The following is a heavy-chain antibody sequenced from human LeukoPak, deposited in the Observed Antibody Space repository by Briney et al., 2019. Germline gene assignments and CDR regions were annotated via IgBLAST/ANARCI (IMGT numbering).Heavy chain of an antibody. Sequence: ASVKVSCKASGYTFTGYYMHWVRQAPGQGLEWMGWINPNSGGTNYAQKFQGRVTMTRDTSINTVYMDLSSLRSDDTAMYYCARDPSTKYYTDSWGQGTLVIVSS. CDR1: GYTFTGYY. J-gene: IGHJ4*02. V-gene: IGHV1-2*02. CDR3: ARDPSTKYYTDS. CDR2: INPNSGGT. D-gene: IGHD2-2*01.